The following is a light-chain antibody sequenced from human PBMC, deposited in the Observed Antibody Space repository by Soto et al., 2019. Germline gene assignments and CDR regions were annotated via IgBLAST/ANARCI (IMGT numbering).Light chain of an antibody. CDR3: SSYTSSITLV. V-gene: IGLV2-14*01. J-gene: IGLJ2*01. CDR2: DVS. Sequence: QSALTQPASVSGSPGQSITISCTGTSSDVGGYNYVSWYQQHPGKAPKLMIYDVSNRPSGVSNRFSGSKSGNTASLTISGLQAEDEGDYYCSSYTSSITLVFGGGTQLTVL. CDR1: SSDVGGYNY.